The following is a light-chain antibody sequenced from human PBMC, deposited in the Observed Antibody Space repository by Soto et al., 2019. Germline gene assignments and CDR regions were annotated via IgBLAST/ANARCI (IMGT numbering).Light chain of an antibody. V-gene: IGKV1-39*01. Sequence: IEVTQSPSSLAASLGDRVTITCRASQTIGTSLNWYQQKPGKAPNLLIFTSSNLESGVPSRFSGSGSGTDFTLTISSLQPEDFATYFCQQGYSRPRTFGQGTKVDIK. CDR2: TSS. CDR1: QTIGTS. J-gene: IGKJ1*01. CDR3: QQGYSRPRT.